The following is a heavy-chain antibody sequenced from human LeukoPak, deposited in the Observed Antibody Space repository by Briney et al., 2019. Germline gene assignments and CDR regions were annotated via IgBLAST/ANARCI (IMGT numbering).Heavy chain of an antibody. CDR1: GGSFSGYY. J-gene: IGHJ2*01. V-gene: IGHV4-34*01. CDR2: INHSGST. Sequence: SETLSLTCAASGGSFSGYYWSWIRQPPGKGLEWMGEINHSGSTNYNPSLKSRVTISVDTSKNQFSLKLSSVTAADTAVYYCARGRYSSSYWYFDLWGRGTLVTVSS. D-gene: IGHD6-6*01. CDR3: ARGRYSSSYWYFDL.